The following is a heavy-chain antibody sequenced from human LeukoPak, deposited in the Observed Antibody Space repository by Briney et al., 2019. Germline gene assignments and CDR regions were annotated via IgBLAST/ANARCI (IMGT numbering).Heavy chain of an antibody. CDR1: GFTFSSYA. CDR2: ISGSGGST. Sequence: GGSLRLSCAASGFTFSSYARSWVRQAPGKGLEWVSAISGSGGSTYYADSVKGRFTISRDNSKNTLYLQMNSLRAEDTAVYYCAKSPPKTYYYYMDVWGKGTTVTVSS. J-gene: IGHJ6*03. CDR3: AKSPPKTYYYYMDV. V-gene: IGHV3-23*01.